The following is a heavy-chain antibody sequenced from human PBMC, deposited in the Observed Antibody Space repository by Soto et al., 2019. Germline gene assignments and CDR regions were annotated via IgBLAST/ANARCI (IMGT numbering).Heavy chain of an antibody. CDR3: AAALYSGSSCCWFDL. J-gene: IGHJ3*01. D-gene: IGHD2-15*01. Sequence: SVKVSCKTSGFTFNKSAVQWVRQARGQRLEWIAWIVVGSGTTNYAQNFQGRVTITRDMSTSTAYMELSSLRSEDTAVYYCAAALYSGSSCCWFDLWGQGTMVSV. CDR1: GFTFNKSA. V-gene: IGHV1-58*01. CDR2: IVVGSGTT.